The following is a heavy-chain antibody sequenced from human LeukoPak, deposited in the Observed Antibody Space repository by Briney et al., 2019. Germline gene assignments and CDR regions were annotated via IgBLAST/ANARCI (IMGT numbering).Heavy chain of an antibody. V-gene: IGHV4-30-4*01. CDR2: IFHSGST. Sequence: PSETLSLTCTVSGASISHDYHFWSWIRQPPEKGLEFIGYIFHSGSTYYNAPLRSRVTISIDTSKSQFSLSLSSVTAADTAVYYCARLEGPGAGAYYWGQGALVTVS. CDR1: GASISHDYHF. J-gene: IGHJ4*02. D-gene: IGHD1-26*01. CDR3: ARLEGPGAGAYY.